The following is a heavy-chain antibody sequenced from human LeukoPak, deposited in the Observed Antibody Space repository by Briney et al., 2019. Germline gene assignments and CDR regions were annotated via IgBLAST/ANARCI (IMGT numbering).Heavy chain of an antibody. CDR3: ARRYYYASGSYYTDY. CDR2: IKQVGSEK. CDR1: GFPFSSFW. D-gene: IGHD3-10*01. Sequence: GGSLRLSCAASGFPFSSFWMSWVRQAPGKGLEWVANIKQVGSEKYYLDFVKGRFTISRDNAKNSLSLQVNSLSAEDTAVYYCARRYYYASGSYYTDYWGQGTLVTVSS. V-gene: IGHV3-7*04. J-gene: IGHJ4*02.